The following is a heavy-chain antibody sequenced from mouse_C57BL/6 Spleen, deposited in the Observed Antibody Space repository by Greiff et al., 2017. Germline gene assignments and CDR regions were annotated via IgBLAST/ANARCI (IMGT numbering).Heavy chain of an antibody. CDR3: ARGNSNYVYAMDY. J-gene: IGHJ4*01. CDR2: IYPRSGNT. Sequence: VQLQQSGAELARPGASVKLSCKASGYTFTSYGISWVKQRTGQGLEWIGEIYPRSGNTYYNEKFKGKATLTADKSSSTAYMELRSLTSEDSAVYFCARGNSNYVYAMDYWGQGTSVTVSS. D-gene: IGHD2-5*01. V-gene: IGHV1-81*01. CDR1: GYTFTSYG.